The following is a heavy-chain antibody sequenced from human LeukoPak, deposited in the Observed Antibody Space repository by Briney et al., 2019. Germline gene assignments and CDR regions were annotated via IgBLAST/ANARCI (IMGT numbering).Heavy chain of an antibody. CDR2: INQDGSEK. Sequence: GGSLRFSCAASGFTFSSYSMSWVRQAPGKGLEWVANINQDGSEKYYVDSVKGRFTISRDNAKNSLHLQMNSLRAEDTAVYYCARDRVWTVLYWGQGTLVTVSS. V-gene: IGHV3-7*01. CDR1: GFTFSSYS. J-gene: IGHJ4*02. D-gene: IGHD6-13*01. CDR3: ARDRVWTVLY.